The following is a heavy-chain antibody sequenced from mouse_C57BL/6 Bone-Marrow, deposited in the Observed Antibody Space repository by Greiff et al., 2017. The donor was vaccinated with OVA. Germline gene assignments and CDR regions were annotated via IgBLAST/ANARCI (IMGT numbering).Heavy chain of an antibody. CDR1: GYTFTDYY. CDR3: ARDYYGSRAFAY. V-gene: IGHV1-19*01. CDR2: INPYNGGT. D-gene: IGHD1-1*01. Sequence: EVQLQQSGPELVKPGASVKMSCKASGYTFTDYYMNWVKQSHGKSLEWIGVINPYNGGTSYNQKFKGKATLTVDKSSSTAYMELNSLTSEDSAVYYCARDYYGSRAFAYWGQGTLVTVSA. J-gene: IGHJ3*01.